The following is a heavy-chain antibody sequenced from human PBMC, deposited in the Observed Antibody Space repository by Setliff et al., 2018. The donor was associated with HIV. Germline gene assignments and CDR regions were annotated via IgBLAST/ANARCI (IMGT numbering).Heavy chain of an antibody. J-gene: IGHJ4*02. D-gene: IGHD2-21*02. CDR3: ARGGAFCGRDSCYYLDY. V-gene: IGHV4-31*03. CDR1: GGSISSGGYY. CDR2: IHYSGST. Sequence: SETLSLTCTVSGGSISSGGYYWSWIRQHPGKGLEWIGYIHYSGSTYFNPSLKSRVTISLDTSKNQFSLKVSSMTAADTAVYYCARGGAFCGRDSCYYLDYWGQGILVTVSS.